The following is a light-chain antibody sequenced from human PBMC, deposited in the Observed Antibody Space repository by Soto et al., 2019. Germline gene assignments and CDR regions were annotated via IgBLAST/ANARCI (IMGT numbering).Light chain of an antibody. Sequence: DIQMTQSPSSLSASVGDRVTITCQASQDISNYLNWYQQKPGKAPKLLIYDASNLETGVPSRFSGSGSGKDFTFTISSLQPEDIAKYYCQHDDKLPPRNAFTFGPGTKVDIK. V-gene: IGKV1-33*01. CDR3: QHDDKLPPRNAFT. CDR2: DAS. J-gene: IGKJ3*01. CDR1: QDISNY.